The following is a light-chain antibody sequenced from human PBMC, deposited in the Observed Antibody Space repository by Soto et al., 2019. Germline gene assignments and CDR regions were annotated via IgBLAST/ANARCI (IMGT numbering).Light chain of an antibody. CDR2: AAS. V-gene: IGKV1-5*03. J-gene: IGKJ2*01. Sequence: DIQMTQSPSTLSASLGDRVTITCRTSQTITGSLAWYQQKPGKAPKLLVFAASALESEVPSRFSGGGSGPEFPLTISSLQPDDFATYYCQQYESYSYTFGQGTKLEIK. CDR3: QQYESYSYT. CDR1: QTITGS.